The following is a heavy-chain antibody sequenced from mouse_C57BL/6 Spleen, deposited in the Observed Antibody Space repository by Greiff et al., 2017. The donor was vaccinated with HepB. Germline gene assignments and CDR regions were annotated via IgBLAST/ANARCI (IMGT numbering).Heavy chain of an antibody. J-gene: IGHJ4*01. CDR1: GYTFTSYW. Sequence: VQLQQSGAELVKPGASVKLSCKASGYTFTSYWMQWVKQRPGQGLEWIGEIDPSDSYTNYNQKFKGKATLTVDTSSSTAYMQLSSLTSEDSAVYYGASHYVSYAMDYWGQGTSVTVSS. CDR3: ASHYVSYAMDY. V-gene: IGHV1-50*01. CDR2: IDPSDSYT. D-gene: IGHD1-1*02.